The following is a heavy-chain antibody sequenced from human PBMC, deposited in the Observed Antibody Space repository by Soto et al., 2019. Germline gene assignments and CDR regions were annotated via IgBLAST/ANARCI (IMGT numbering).Heavy chain of an antibody. D-gene: IGHD6-19*01. CDR1: GFTFSVFG. V-gene: IGHV3-30*18. CDR2: ISYEGNNK. J-gene: IGHJ4*02. CDR3: AKTITLSPSDDSRGRGALIDN. Sequence: QVHLVESGGGVVQPGGSLRLSCAASGFTFSVFGMHWVRQAPGKGPEWVAVISYEGNNKHYADSVKGRFSISRDNAKNTLSLLMDSLRPEDTALYYCAKTITLSPSDDSRGRGALIDNWGQGTLVTVSS.